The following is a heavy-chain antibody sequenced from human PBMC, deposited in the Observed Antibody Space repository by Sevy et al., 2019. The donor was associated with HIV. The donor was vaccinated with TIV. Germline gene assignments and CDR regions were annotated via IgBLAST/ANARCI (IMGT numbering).Heavy chain of an antibody. Sequence: GGSLRLSCAASGFSFSGYAIHWVRQAPGRGLEWVAVISFDGSNKYYADPVKGRFTISRDNSKTTLFLQMNSLRAEDTAVYYCAKEGAYSYTTYFDYWGQGTVVTVSS. V-gene: IGHV3-30*18. CDR3: AKEGAYSYTTYFDY. J-gene: IGHJ4*02. CDR2: ISFDGSNK. D-gene: IGHD1-26*01. CDR1: GFSFSGYA.